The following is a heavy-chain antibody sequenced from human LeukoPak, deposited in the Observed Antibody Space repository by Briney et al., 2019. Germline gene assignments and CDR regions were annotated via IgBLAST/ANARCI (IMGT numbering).Heavy chain of an antibody. CDR3: ARVERWLYDAFDI. J-gene: IGHJ3*02. CDR2: INSAGSST. CDR1: GFTFGSYW. Sequence: GGSLRLSCAASGFTFGSYWMHWVRQAPGKGLVWVSHINSAGSSTSYADSVKGRFTISRDNAKNTLYLQMNSLRAEDTAVYYCARVERWLYDAFDIWGQGTMVTVSS. D-gene: IGHD3-22*01. V-gene: IGHV3-74*01.